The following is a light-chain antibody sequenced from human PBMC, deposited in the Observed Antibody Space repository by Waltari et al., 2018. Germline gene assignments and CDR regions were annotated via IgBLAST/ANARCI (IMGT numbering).Light chain of an antibody. J-gene: IGLJ1*01. CDR1: NNDVDAIDY. CDR3: SSYITGDTYV. Sequence: QSALAQPASVSGSPGQSIPISCTGANNDVDAIDYVAWYQQHPDKAPQLIIYDVNKRPSGVSNRFSGSKSDNTASLTISGLQAEDEADYYCSSYITGDTYVFGTGTNVPVL. CDR2: DVN. V-gene: IGLV2-14*03.